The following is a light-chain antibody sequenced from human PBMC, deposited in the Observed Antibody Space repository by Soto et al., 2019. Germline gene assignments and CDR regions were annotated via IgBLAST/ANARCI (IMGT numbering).Light chain of an antibody. CDR1: QSINDRR. CDR3: EQYGGSPLT. Sequence: EIVLTQSPDTLSLSSGERATLSCRASQSINDRRLAWYPQKPGQPPSFLMSAASNRAPGVPDRFSGSGSGTDFTLTIARLEPEDFAVYSCEQYGGSPLTFGQGTKVAMK. CDR2: AAS. J-gene: IGKJ1*01. V-gene: IGKV3-20*01.